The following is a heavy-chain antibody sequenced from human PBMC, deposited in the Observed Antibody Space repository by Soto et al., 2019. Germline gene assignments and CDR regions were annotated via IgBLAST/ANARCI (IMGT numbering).Heavy chain of an antibody. CDR3: PRPHADWGVVLYYYYYSMDV. CDR1: GYSFTSYW. J-gene: IGHJ6*03. V-gene: IGHV5-51*01. Sequence: GESLKISCKGSGYSFTSYWIGWVRQMPGKGLEWMGIIYPGDSDTRYSPSFQGQVTISADKSISTAYLQWSSLKASDTAMYYCPRPHADWGVVLYYYYYSMDVWGKGTRVT. D-gene: IGHD3-3*01. CDR2: IYPGDSDT.